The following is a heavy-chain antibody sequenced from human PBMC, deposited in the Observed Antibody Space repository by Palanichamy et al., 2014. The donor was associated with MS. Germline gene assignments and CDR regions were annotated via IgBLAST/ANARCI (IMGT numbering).Heavy chain of an antibody. CDR3: AKLRRSIAATGGSKFYFDS. CDR1: GFTVSSHG. D-gene: IGHD6-25*01. CDR2: ITGTGGTT. V-gene: IGHV3-23*01. Sequence: EVQLLASGGGLVQPGGSLRLSCAASGFTVSSHGMSWVRQAPGEGLEWVSTITGTGGTTYYTDSVKGRFTVSRDDSQNTLYLQMTGLRAEDTALYYCAKLRRSIAATGGSKFYFDSWGQGTLVTVSS. J-gene: IGHJ4*02.